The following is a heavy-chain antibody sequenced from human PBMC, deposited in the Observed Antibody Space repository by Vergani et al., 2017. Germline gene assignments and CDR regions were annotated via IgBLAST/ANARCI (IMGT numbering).Heavy chain of an antibody. CDR3: ARATYGDYMYYYYYGMDV. D-gene: IGHD4-17*01. CDR2: IIPIFGTA. Sequence: QVQLVQSGAEVKKPGSSVKVSCKASGGTFSSYAISWVRQAPGQGLEWMGGIIPIFGTANYAQKFQGRVTITADESTSTAYMELSRLRSEDTAVYYCARATYGDYMYYYYYGMDVWGQGTTVTVSS. J-gene: IGHJ6*02. CDR1: GGTFSSYA. V-gene: IGHV1-69*12.